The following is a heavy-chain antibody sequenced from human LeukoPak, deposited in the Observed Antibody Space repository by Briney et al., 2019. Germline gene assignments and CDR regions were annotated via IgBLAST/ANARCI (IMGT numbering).Heavy chain of an antibody. CDR3: ARQSFGDYYDSSGYYFDY. Sequence: GASLHISCKGSGSSFTSYWLGWVRQMPGKGLEWMGIIFPGDSDTRYSPSLQGQVTISADKSISTAYLQWSSMKASDTAMYYCARQSFGDYYDSSGYYFDYWGQGTLVTVSS. CDR2: IFPGDSDT. V-gene: IGHV5-51*01. J-gene: IGHJ4*02. D-gene: IGHD3-22*01. CDR1: GSSFTSYW.